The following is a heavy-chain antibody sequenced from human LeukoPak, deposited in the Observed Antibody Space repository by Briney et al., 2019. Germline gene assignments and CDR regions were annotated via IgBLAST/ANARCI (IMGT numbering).Heavy chain of an antibody. D-gene: IGHD3-3*01. V-gene: IGHV4-34*01. CDR3: ARGRLPDFGVVIAPYYYYYYMDV. CDR2: INHSGST. Sequence: PSETLSLTCAVYGGSFSGYYWSWIRQPPGKGLDGIGEINHSGSTNYNPSLKSRVTISGDTSKNQCSLKLSSVTAADTAVYYCARGRLPDFGVVIAPYYYYYYMDVWGKGTTVTVSS. CDR1: GGSFSGYY. J-gene: IGHJ6*03.